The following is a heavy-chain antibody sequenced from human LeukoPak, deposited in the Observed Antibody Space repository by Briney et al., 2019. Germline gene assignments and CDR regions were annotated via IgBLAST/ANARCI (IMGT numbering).Heavy chain of an antibody. D-gene: IGHD6-13*01. CDR3: ARGARIAAAAFDY. CDR1: GFTFSSYE. J-gene: IGHJ4*02. V-gene: IGHV3-48*03. Sequence: QTGGSLRLSCAASGFTFSSYEMNWVRQAPGKGLEWVSYISSSGRTIYYADSVKGRFTISRDNAKISLSLQMNSLRAEDTAVYYWARGARIAAAAFDYWGQGTLVTVSS. CDR2: ISSSGRTI.